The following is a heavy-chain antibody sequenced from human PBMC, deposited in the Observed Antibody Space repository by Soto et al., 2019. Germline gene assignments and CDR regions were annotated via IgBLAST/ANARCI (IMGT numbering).Heavy chain of an antibody. CDR3: ARGSPYYDFWSGYYIYYYGMDV. CDR1: GYTFTSYG. CDR2: ISAYNGNT. J-gene: IGHJ6*02. Sequence: QVQLVQSGAEVKKPGASVKVSCKASGYTFTSYGISWVRQAPGQGLEWMGWISAYNGNTNYAQKLQGRVTMTTDTSRSTAYMELSSMSSDETAVYYCARGSPYYDFWSGYYIYYYGMDVWGQGTTVTVSS. V-gene: IGHV1-18*04. D-gene: IGHD3-3*01.